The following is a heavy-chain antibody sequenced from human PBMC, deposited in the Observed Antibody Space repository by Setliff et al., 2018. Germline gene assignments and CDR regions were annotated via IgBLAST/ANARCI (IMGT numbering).Heavy chain of an antibody. CDR1: GFTFSNAW. D-gene: IGHD3-10*01. V-gene: IGHV3-7*01. CDR3: FGAGTCSY. CDR2: INPDGSEK. J-gene: IGHJ4*02. Sequence: GESLKISCAASGFTFSNAWVSWVRQAPGKGLEWLASINPDGSEKYYVDSVKGRFTISRDNAKNSLSLQMNSLRTEDTAVYYCFGAGTCSYWGQGTLVTVSS.